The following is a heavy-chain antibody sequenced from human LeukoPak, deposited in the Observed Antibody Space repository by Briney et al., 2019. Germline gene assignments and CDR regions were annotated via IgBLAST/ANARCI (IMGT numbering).Heavy chain of an antibody. J-gene: IGHJ4*02. D-gene: IGHD5-12*01. CDR1: GGTFSNYA. CDR3: ARAQDVDMESPFDY. V-gene: IGHV1-69*01. Sequence: GSSVKVSCKASGGTFSNYAISWVRQAPGQGLEWMGGIIPIFGTANYAQKFQGRVTITADESTSTAYMELSSLRSEDTAVYYCARAQDVDMESPFDYWGQGTLVTVSS. CDR2: IIPIFGTA.